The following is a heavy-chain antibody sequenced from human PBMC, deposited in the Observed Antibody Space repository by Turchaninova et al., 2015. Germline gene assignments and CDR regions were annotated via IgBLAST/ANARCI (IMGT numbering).Heavy chain of an antibody. CDR3: TKDLHIAAVDY. CDR1: GFAFSAWV. V-gene: IGHV3-74*01. CDR2: INRDGSAT. J-gene: IGHJ4*02. Sequence: EVQLVESGGDLVQPGESLRLSCAASGFAFSAWVMHWVRQAPGKGLVWVARINRDGSATNYADSVKGRFTISRDNAKNTVYLQMNSLRAEDTAIYYCTKDLHIAAVDYWGQGTLVTVSS. D-gene: IGHD6-13*01.